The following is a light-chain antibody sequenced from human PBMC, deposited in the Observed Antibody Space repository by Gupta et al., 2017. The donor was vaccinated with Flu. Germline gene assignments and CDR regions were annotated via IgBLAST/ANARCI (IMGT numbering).Light chain of an antibody. Sequence: DIQMPQSPSSLSASVGDRVTITCRASQSISSYLNWYQQKPGKAPKLLIYAASSLQSGVPSRFSGSGSGTDLTLTISSLQPEDFATYYCQQSYSTPRTFGQGTKVEIK. CDR1: QSISSY. CDR3: QQSYSTPRT. J-gene: IGKJ1*01. V-gene: IGKV1-39*01. CDR2: AAS.